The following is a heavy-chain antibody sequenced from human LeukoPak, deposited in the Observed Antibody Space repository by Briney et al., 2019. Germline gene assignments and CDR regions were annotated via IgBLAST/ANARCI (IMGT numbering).Heavy chain of an antibody. V-gene: IGHV1-8*01. Sequence: ASVKVSCKASGYTFTSYDINWVRQATGQGLEWMGWMNPNSGNTGYAQKFQGRVTMTRNTSISTAYMELSSLRSEDTAVYYCARVRGYCSSTSCNTGLGYYGMDVWGQGTTVTVSS. CDR3: ARVRGYCSSTSCNTGLGYYGMDV. CDR2: MNPNSGNT. J-gene: IGHJ6*02. CDR1: GYTFTSYD. D-gene: IGHD2-2*02.